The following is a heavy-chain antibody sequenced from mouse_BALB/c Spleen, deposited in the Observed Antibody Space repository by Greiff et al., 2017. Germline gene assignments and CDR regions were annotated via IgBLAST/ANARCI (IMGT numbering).Heavy chain of an antibody. CDR3: ATPYYYGSSYKAWFAY. J-gene: IGHJ3*01. V-gene: IGHV5-17*02. CDR1: GFTFSSFG. D-gene: IGHD1-1*01. CDR2: ISSGSSTI. Sequence: DVMLVESGGGLVQPGGSRKLSCAASGFTFSSFGMHWVRQAPEKGLEWVAYISSGSSTIYYADTVKGRFTISRDNPKNTLFLQMTSLRSEDTAMYYCATPYYYGSSYKAWFAYWGQGTLVTVSA.